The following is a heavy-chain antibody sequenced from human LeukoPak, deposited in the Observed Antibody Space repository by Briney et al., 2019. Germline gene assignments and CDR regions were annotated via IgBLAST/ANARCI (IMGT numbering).Heavy chain of an antibody. CDR2: IYPTDSTT. V-gene: IGHV5-51*01. J-gene: IGHJ5*02. Sequence: GESLKISGKAPGYGFSNYWIGWVRQLPGKGWEWLGFIYPTDSTTRYSPSFQGQVTISADKSISTAYLQWSSLKASDTAIYYCARRYYHSSEFDPWGQGTLVTVSS. CDR1: GYGFSNYW. CDR3: ARRYYHSSEFDP. D-gene: IGHD3-22*01.